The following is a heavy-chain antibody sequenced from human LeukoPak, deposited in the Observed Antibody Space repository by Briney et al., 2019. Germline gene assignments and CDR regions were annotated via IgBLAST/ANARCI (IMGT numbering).Heavy chain of an antibody. V-gene: IGHV3-48*02. CDR1: GFTFSRYS. CDR3: ARVTMSG. CDR2: IRSSSSTI. J-gene: IGHJ4*02. D-gene: IGHD3-22*01. Sequence: GGSLTLSCAASGFTFSRYSMNWVRQAPGKGMECVSYIRSSSSTIYYADTVKGRFTISRDNAKNSLYLQRNSLRDEGTAVYYCARVTMSGWGQGTLVTVSS.